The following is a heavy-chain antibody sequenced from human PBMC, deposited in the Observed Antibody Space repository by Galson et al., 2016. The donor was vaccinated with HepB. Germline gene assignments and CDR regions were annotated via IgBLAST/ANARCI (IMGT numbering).Heavy chain of an antibody. CDR2: INAATGNT. D-gene: IGHD1-20*01. CDR1: A. Sequence: AIHWLRQAPGQRPEWMGWINAATGNTKYSQMFQGRFTITRDTSASTAYMELSSLRSEDAATYYCLVLITAHPRRGQGTLVTVSS. V-gene: IGHV1-3*01. CDR3: LVLITAHPR. J-gene: IGHJ4*02.